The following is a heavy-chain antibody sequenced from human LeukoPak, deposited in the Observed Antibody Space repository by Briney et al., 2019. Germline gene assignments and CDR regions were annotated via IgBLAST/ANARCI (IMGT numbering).Heavy chain of an antibody. Sequence: SETLSLTCAVYGGSFSGYYWSWIRQPPGKGLEWIGDINHSGSTNLNPSLKSRVIISVDTSKNQFSLKVNCVTAADTAIYFCAITGPHYYGSGSPFDYWGQGTLVTVSS. CDR3: AITGPHYYGSGSPFDY. D-gene: IGHD3-10*01. J-gene: IGHJ4*02. V-gene: IGHV4-34*01. CDR1: GGSFSGYY. CDR2: INHSGST.